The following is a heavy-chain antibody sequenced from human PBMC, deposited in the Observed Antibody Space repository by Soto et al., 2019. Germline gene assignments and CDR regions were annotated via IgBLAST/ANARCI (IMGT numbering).Heavy chain of an antibody. V-gene: IGHV1-69*06. D-gene: IGHD2-21*02. CDR3: ARALHIGVVTAMVY. J-gene: IGHJ4*02. CDR1: GCTFSSYA. CDR2: INPIFGAA. Sequence: SVKVSCQASGCTFSSYAITWVRQAPGQGLEWRGGINPIFGAANYAQKFQGRVTITADKSTSTSYMDLSSLSSEDTAVYYCARALHIGVVTAMVYWGQGTLVTVSS.